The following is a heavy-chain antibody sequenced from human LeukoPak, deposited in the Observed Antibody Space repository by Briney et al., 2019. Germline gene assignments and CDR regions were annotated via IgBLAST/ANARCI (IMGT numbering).Heavy chain of an antibody. J-gene: IGHJ4*02. CDR1: GLTVSSNY. Sequence: PGGSLRLSCAASGLTVSSNYMSWVRQAPGKGLEWVSVIYSGGSTYYADSVKGRFTISRDNSKNTLYLQMNSLRAEDTAVYYCARGDYYGSGSYAYWGQGTLVTVSS. V-gene: IGHV3-53*01. CDR3: ARGDYYGSGSYAY. D-gene: IGHD3-10*01. CDR2: IYSGGST.